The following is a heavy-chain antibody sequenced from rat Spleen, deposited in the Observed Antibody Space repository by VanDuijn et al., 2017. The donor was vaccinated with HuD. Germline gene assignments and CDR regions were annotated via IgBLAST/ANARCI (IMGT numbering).Heavy chain of an antibody. CDR3: TAHGNRVSRFAY. V-gene: IGHV5S23*01. CDR2: VSPTGGST. D-gene: IGHD1-4*01. Sequence: EVQLVESGGGLVQPGRSLKLSCAASGFTFSDFAMAWVRQAPKKGLEWVASVSPTGGSTYYRDSVKGRFTISRDNAKSTLYLQMDSLRSEDTATYYCTAHGNRVSRFAYWGQGTLVTVSS. J-gene: IGHJ3*01. CDR1: GFTFSDFA.